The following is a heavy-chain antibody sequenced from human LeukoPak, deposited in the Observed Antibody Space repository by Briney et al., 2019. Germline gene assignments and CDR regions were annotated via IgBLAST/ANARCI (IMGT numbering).Heavy chain of an antibody. J-gene: IGHJ4*02. V-gene: IGHV3-33*06. Sequence: GGSLRLSCIASGFTFSHYGFHWVRQAPGKGLEWVAVIWSDGSNKYYGDSVKGRFIIYGDDSQNTVYLQMNSLRAEDTAVYYCAKDAQRGFDYSNSLEYWGQGSLVTVSS. D-gene: IGHD4-11*01. CDR1: GFTFSHYG. CDR2: IWSDGSNK. CDR3: AKDAQRGFDYSNSLEY.